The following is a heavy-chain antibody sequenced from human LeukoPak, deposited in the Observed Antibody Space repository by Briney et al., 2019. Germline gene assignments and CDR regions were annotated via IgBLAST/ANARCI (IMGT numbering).Heavy chain of an antibody. V-gene: IGHV3-21*01. CDR3: ANHLACGSTSCPPFDY. Sequence: GGSLRLSCAASGFTFSNYWMHWVRQAPGKGLEWVSSISDDSNYIYYADSVEGRFTISRDNAKNSLYLQMNSLRAEDTAVYYCANHLACGSTSCPPFDYWGQGTLVTVSS. CDR2: ISDDSNYI. CDR1: GFTFSNYW. D-gene: IGHD2-2*01. J-gene: IGHJ4*02.